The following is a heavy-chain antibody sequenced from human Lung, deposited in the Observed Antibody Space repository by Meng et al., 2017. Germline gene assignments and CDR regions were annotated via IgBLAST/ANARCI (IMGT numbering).Heavy chain of an antibody. CDR3: ARVEVGITSGDY. D-gene: IGHD2-21*01. CDR1: GYTFTNYG. V-gene: IGHV1-18*01. J-gene: IGHJ4*02. Sequence: QAQVVQPGGEVKKPGASVQVSGKDSGYTFTNYGITWVRQAPGQGLEWMGWINAYNGDTNYAQTLQGRVTMTTDTSTSTAYMELRSLRSDDTAVYYCARVEVGITSGDYWGQGTLVTVSS. CDR2: INAYNGDT.